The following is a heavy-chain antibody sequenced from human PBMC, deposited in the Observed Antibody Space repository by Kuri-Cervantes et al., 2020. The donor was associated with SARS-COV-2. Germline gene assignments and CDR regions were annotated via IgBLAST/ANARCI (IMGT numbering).Heavy chain of an antibody. CDR1: GFTFSSYA. Sequence: GESLKISCAASGFTFSSYAMSWVRQAPGKGLEWVSAISGSGGSTYYADSVKGRFTISRDNSKNTLYLQMNSLRAEDTAVYYCARDELVDYWGQGTLVTVSS. CDR3: ARDELVDY. V-gene: IGHV3-23*01. J-gene: IGHJ4*02. CDR2: ISGSGGST.